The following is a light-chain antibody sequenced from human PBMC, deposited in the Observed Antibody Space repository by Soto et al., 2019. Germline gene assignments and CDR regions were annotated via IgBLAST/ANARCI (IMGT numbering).Light chain of an antibody. CDR3: QQTYSTPYT. CDR1: QRITTY. V-gene: IGKV1-39*01. CDR2: TSG. Sequence: IHMTQSPSTLSASVGDRVTITCRASQRITTYLNWYQQKPGEAPKLLISTSGTLQRGVPSRFSGSGSGTDFTLTITSLQPADFATYFCQQTYSTPYTFGQATKLEIK. J-gene: IGKJ2*01.